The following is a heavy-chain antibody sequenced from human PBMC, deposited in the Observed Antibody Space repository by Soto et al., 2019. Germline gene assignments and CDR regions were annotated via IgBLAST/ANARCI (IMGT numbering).Heavy chain of an antibody. CDR2: ISVYSGDT. V-gene: IGHV1-18*04. Sequence: QVQLVQSGAEVKKPGASVKVSCKASGYTYTTYGISWVRQAPGEGLEWMGWISVYSGDTNYAQKFQGRVTMTRDTSISTAYMEVSRLRSDDTAVYYCARGDYGDYWGQGTLVTVSS. CDR3: ARGDYGDY. J-gene: IGHJ4*02. CDR1: GYTYTTYG.